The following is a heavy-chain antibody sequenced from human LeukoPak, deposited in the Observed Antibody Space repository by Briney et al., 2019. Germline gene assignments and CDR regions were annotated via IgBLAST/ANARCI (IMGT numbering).Heavy chain of an antibody. CDR3: ARTYCGGDCYSSRGWFDP. V-gene: IGHV1-69*06. Sequence: SVKVSCKASGGTFTSYAVTWVRQAPGQGLEWMGGIIPIFGTANYAQKFQGKVTITADKSTSTAYMELSSLRSEDTAVYYCARTYCGGDCYSSRGWFDPWGQGTLVTVS. CDR2: IIPIFGTA. D-gene: IGHD2-21*02. J-gene: IGHJ5*02. CDR1: GGTFTSYA.